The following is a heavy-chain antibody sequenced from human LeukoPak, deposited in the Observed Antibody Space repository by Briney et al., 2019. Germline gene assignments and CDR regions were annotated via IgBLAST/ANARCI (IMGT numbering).Heavy chain of an antibody. Sequence: SETLSLTCTVSGASIRSYYWSWIRQPPGKGLEWAGDMYYSGRTNYNPSLESRVTISVDTSKNQFSLRLSSVTAADTAVYYCARKTGDLYYFDYWGQGTLVTVSS. J-gene: IGHJ4*02. CDR2: MYYSGRT. CDR3: ARKTGDLYYFDY. V-gene: IGHV4-59*01. CDR1: GASIRSYY. D-gene: IGHD7-27*01.